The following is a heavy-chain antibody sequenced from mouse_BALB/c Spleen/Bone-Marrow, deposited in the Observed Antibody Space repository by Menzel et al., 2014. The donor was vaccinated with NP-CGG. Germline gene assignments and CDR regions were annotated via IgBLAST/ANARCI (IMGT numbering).Heavy chain of an antibody. CDR1: GYAFSTYW. V-gene: IGHV1-80*01. CDR3: AKVTTGFAY. CDR2: IYPGDGDT. Sequence: QVQLQQSGAELVRPGSSVKISCKASGYAFSTYWVTWVKQRPGQGLEWIGQIYPGDGDTKYNGKFKGKATLTADKSSSTAYMQLSSLTSEDSAVYFCAKVTTGFAYWGQGTLVTVSA. J-gene: IGHJ3*01. D-gene: IGHD2-2*01.